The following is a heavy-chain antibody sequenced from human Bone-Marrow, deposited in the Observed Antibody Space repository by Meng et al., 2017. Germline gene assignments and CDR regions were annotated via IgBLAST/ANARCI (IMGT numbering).Heavy chain of an antibody. D-gene: IGHD2/OR15-2a*01. J-gene: IGHJ4*02. CDR3: AKATSYFNELFDY. Sequence: GGSLRLSCAASGFSFSNFGMSWVRQAPGKGLEWVSAISGSGGSTYYADSVKGRFTISRDNSKNTLYLQMNSLRAEDTAVYYCAKATSYFNELFDYWGQGTLVTVSS. CDR2: ISGSGGST. V-gene: IGHV3-23*01. CDR1: GFSFSNFG.